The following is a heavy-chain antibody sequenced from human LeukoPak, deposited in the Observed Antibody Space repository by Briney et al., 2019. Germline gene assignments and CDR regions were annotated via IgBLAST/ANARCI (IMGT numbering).Heavy chain of an antibody. V-gene: IGHV1-18*01. CDR1: GYTFTSYG. CDR2: ISAYNGNT. D-gene: IGHD6-19*01. Sequence: GASVKVSCKASGYTFTSYGITWVRQASGQELEWMGWISAYNGNTNHAQKFQDRVTMTTDTSTSTAYMELRSLRSDDTAVYYCAREGDYSSGWDRADYWGQGTLVTVSS. CDR3: AREGDYSSGWDRADY. J-gene: IGHJ4*02.